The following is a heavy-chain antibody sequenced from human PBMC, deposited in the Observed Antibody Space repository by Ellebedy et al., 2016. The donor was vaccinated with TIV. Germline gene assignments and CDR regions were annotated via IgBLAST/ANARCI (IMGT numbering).Heavy chain of an antibody. V-gene: IGHV5-51*01. CDR3: ARTYYDSSGSLHPKQT. J-gene: IGHJ5*02. Sequence: GESLKISCKGSGYSFTSYWIGWVRQMPGKGLEWMGIIYPGDSDTRYSPSFQGRVTISVDNSIYTAYLQWGSLKASDTAMYYCARTYYDSSGSLHPKQTWGQGTLVTVSS. CDR1: GYSFTSYW. D-gene: IGHD3-22*01. CDR2: IYPGDSDT.